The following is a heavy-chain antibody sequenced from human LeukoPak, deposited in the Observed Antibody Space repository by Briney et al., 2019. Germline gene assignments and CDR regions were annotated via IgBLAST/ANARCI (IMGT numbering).Heavy chain of an antibody. Sequence: GGSLRLSCAASGFTFSSYWMSWVRQAPGKGLEWVANIKQDGGEKYYVDSVKGRFTISRDNAKNSLYLQMNSLRAEDTAVYYCARVGCSSTSCYRGWDDAFDIWGQGTMVTVSS. J-gene: IGHJ3*02. CDR2: IKQDGGEK. V-gene: IGHV3-7*01. D-gene: IGHD2-2*02. CDR1: GFTFSSYW. CDR3: ARVGCSSTSCYRGWDDAFDI.